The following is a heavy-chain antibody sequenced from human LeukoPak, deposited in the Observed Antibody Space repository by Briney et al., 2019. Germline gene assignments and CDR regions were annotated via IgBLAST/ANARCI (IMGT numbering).Heavy chain of an antibody. D-gene: IGHD6-6*01. CDR3: ARRGSSQPPNY. J-gene: IGHJ4*02. CDR1: GFTFSSYA. Sequence: SGGSLRLSCAASGFTFSSYAMSWVRQPPGKGLEWVGSMSYSGSTYYNPSLKSRVTISVDTSKNQFSLKLSSVTAADTAVYYCARRGSSQPPNYWGQGTLVTVSS. V-gene: IGHV4-39*01. CDR2: MSYSGST.